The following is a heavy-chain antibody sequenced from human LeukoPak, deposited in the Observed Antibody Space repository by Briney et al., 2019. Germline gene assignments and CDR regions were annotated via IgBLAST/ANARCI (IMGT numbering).Heavy chain of an antibody. D-gene: IGHD5-12*01. V-gene: IGHV3-74*01. CDR2: INSDGSNT. CDR1: GFTFSSNW. CDR3: ARDGGYSGYDADC. J-gene: IGHJ4*02. Sequence: GGSLRLSCAGSGFTFSSNWMHWVRQVPGKGLVWVSRINSDGSNTNYADSVRGRFTISRENDKNSLFLQMNSLRAEDTAVYYCARDGGYSGYDADCWGQGTLVTVSS.